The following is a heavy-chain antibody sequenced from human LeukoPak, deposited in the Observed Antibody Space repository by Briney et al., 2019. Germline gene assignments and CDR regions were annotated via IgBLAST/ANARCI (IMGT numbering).Heavy chain of an antibody. CDR2: TYYRSKWYN. CDR3: ARESFDSSGWSSNWFDP. D-gene: IGHD6-19*01. J-gene: IGHJ5*02. V-gene: IGHV6-1*01. CDR1: GDSVSSTTAT. Sequence: SRTLSLTCAVSGDSVSSTTATWNWIRQSPSRGLEWLGRTYYRSKWYNDYAVSVKSRITINPDTSKNQFSLQLNSVTPEDTAVYYCARESFDSSGWSSNWFDPWGQGTLVTVSS.